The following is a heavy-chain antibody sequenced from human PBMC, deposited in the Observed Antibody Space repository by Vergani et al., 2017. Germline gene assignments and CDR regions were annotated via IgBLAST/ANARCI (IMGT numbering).Heavy chain of an antibody. CDR1: GFTFSSHA. V-gene: IGHV3-23*01. J-gene: IGHJ4*02. D-gene: IGHD4-17*01. Sequence: EVQLLQSEGAVVQPGGSLRLSCVVSGFTFSSHAVSWVRQGHGQGLEWVSSTKNTSDSTHYADSVKGRLTISRDNSKNTLYLQMNSLMVAHTAVSYCGGPSDYYNWGQGTLVTFPS. CDR2: TKNTSDST. CDR3: GGPSDYYN.